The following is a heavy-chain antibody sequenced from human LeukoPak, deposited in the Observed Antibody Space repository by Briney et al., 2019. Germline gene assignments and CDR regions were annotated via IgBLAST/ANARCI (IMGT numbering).Heavy chain of an antibody. CDR1: GXTFSSYA. CDR3: AKGSSGYDAFDI. D-gene: IGHD5-12*01. J-gene: IGHJ3*02. V-gene: IGHV3-23*01. Sequence: GGSLRLSCVASGXTFSSYAMSWVRQAPGKGLEWVSAISASGGSTYYADSVKGRFTISRDNSKNTLYLQMNSLRAEDTAVYYCAKGSSGYDAFDIWGQGTMVTVSS. CDR2: ISASGGST.